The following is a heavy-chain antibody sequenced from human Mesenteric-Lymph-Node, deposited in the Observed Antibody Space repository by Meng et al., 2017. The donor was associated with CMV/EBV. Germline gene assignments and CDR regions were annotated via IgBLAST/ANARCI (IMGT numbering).Heavy chain of an antibody. D-gene: IGHD3-16*01. CDR1: GFTFSSYA. CDR3: SKNGGWLIEC. CDR2: ISYDGSNK. Sequence: GGSLRLSCAASGFTFSSYAMHWVRQAPGKGLEWVAVISYDGSNKYYADSVKGRFTISADNAKNSLYLEMNSLRAEDTAVYYCSKNGGWLIECWGQGTMVTVSS. V-gene: IGHV3-30*04. J-gene: IGHJ4*02.